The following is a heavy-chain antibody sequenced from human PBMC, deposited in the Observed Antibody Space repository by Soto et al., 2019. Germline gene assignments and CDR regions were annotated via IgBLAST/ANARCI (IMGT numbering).Heavy chain of an antibody. CDR3: ARDGYGSSFDY. J-gene: IGHJ4*02. D-gene: IGHD6-13*01. CDR1: GYTFINYG. V-gene: IGHV1-18*01. CDR2: ISVYNGHT. Sequence: QIQLVQSGDEVKKPGASVKVSCKASGYTFINYGISWVRQAPGKGLEWMGWISVYNGHTKDAQNFQDRVTMTTDTSTTTAYMELRSLRYDDTAVYYCARDGYGSSFDYWGQGSLVTVSS.